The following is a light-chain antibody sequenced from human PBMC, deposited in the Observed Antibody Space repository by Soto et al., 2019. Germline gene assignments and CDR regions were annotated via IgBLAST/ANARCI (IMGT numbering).Light chain of an antibody. J-gene: IGKJ1*01. Sequence: DLQMTQSPPSVSASVGDSVTITCRAGQDIGGRLAWYQQKPGKVPHLLIYRASTLQSGVPSRFSGSGSGTDFVLTINDLQFEDFANYYCLQVNTFPRTFGQGTKVEIK. CDR2: RAS. CDR3: LQVNTFPRT. CDR1: QDIGGR. V-gene: IGKV1-12*01.